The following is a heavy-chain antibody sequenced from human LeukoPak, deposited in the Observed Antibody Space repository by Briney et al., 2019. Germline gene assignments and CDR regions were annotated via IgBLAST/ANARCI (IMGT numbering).Heavy chain of an antibody. Sequence: PSETLSLTCTVSGYSISSGYYWGWIRQPPGKGLEWTGSIYHSGSTYYNPSLKSRVTISVDTSKNQFSLKLSSVTAADTAVYYCAREIMMAVAGGNPDYWGQGTLVTVSS. CDR1: GYSISSGYY. CDR3: AREIMMAVAGGNPDY. CDR2: IYHSGST. V-gene: IGHV4-38-2*02. D-gene: IGHD6-19*01. J-gene: IGHJ4*02.